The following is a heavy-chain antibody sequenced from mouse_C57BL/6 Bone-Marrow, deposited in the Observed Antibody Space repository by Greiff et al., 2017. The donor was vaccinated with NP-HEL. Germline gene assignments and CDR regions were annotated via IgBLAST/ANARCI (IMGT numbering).Heavy chain of an antibody. V-gene: IGHV5-17*01. Sequence: EVKLMESGGGLVKPGGSLKLSCAASGFTFSDYGMHWVRQAPEKGLEWVAYISSGSSTIYYADTVKGRFTISRDNAKNTLYLQMTSLRSEDTAMYYCAICGGFAYWGQGTLVTVSA. J-gene: IGHJ3*01. CDR1: GFTFSDYG. CDR2: ISSGSSTI. CDR3: AICGGFAY.